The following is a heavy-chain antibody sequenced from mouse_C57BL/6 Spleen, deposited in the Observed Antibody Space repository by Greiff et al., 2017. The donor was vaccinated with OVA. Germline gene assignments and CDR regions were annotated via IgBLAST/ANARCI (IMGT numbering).Heavy chain of an antibody. CDR3: ARGTVVVHYFDY. V-gene: IGHV3-6*01. Sequence: EVQLQESGPGLVKPSQSLSLTCSVTGYSITSGYYWNWIRQFPGNKLEWMGYISYDGSNNYNPSLKNRISITRDTSKNQFFLKLNSVTTEDTATYYCARGTVVVHYFDYWGQGTTLTVSS. CDR1: GYSITSGYY. CDR2: ISYDGSN. J-gene: IGHJ2*01. D-gene: IGHD1-1*01.